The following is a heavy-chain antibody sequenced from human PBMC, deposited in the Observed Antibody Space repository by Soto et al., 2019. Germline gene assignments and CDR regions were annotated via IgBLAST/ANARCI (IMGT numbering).Heavy chain of an antibody. J-gene: IGHJ6*02. V-gene: IGHV4-31*03. CDR1: GGSISSGGYY. CDR2: IYYSGST. CDR3: ASLPPPAADLPGDYYYGMDV. Sequence: QVQLQESGPGLVKPSQTLYLTCTVSGGSISSGGYYWSWIRQHPGKGLEWIGYIYYSGSTYYNPSLKSRATISVDTSKNQFSLKLSSVTAADTAVYYCASLPPPAADLPGDYYYGMDVWGQGTTVTVSS. D-gene: IGHD6-13*01.